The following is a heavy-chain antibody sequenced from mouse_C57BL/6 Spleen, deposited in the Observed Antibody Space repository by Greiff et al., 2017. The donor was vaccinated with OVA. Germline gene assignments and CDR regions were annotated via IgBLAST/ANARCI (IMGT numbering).Heavy chain of an antibody. V-gene: IGHV1-62-2*01. D-gene: IGHD1-3*01. CDR1: GYTFTEYT. J-gene: IGHJ2*01. Sequence: VVKPGASVKLSCKASGYTFTEYTIHWVKQRSGQGLEWLGWFYPGSGSLKYNEKFKDKATLTADKSSSTVYMEHSRLTAEDSAVYFSARHEEKEYTPYFDYWGKGTTLTVSS. CDR2: FYPGSGSL. CDR3: ARHEEKEYTPYFDY.